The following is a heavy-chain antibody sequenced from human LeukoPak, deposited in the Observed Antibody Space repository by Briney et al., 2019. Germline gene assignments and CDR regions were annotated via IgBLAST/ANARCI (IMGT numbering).Heavy chain of an antibody. CDR2: ISYDGSNK. CDR1: GFTFSSYG. CDR3: ARGRSGYYHFDVFDI. D-gene: IGHD3-22*01. V-gene: IGHV3-30*03. J-gene: IGHJ3*02. Sequence: GRSLRLSCAASGFTFSSYGMHWVRQAPGKGLEWVAVISYDGSNKYYADSVKGRFTISRDNSKNTLYLQMNSLRAEDTAVYYCARGRSGYYHFDVFDIWGQGTMVTVSS.